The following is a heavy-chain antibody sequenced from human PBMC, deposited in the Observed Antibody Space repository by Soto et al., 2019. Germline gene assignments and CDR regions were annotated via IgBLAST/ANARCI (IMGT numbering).Heavy chain of an antibody. CDR3: AHRLDDILTGSYWYFDL. J-gene: IGHJ2*01. V-gene: IGHV2-5*02. D-gene: IGHD3-9*01. CDR2: IYWDDDK. Sequence: QITLKESGPTLVIPTQTLTLTCTFSGFSLSTSGVGVGWIRQPPGKALEWLALIYWDDDKRYSPSLKSRLTITKDTSKNQVVLTMTNMDPVDTATYYCAHRLDDILTGSYWYFDLWGRGTLVTVSS. CDR1: GFSLSTSGVG.